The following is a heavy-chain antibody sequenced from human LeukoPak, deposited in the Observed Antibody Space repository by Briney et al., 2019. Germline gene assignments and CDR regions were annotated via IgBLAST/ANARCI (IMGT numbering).Heavy chain of an antibody. CDR2: INPNSGGT. V-gene: IGHV1-2*02. CDR1: GYTFTGYY. D-gene: IGHD4-17*01. J-gene: IGHJ4*02. CDR3: ATGGDYGDYASVY. Sequence: ASVKVSCKASGYTFTGYYMHWVRQAPGQGLEWMGWINPNSGGTNYARKFQGRVTMTRDTSISTAYMELRRLRSDDTAVYYCATGGDYGDYASVYWGQGTLVTVSS.